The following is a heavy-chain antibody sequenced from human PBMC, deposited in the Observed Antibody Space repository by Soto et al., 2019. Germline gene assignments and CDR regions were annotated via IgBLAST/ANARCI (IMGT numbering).Heavy chain of an antibody. D-gene: IGHD3-3*01. V-gene: IGHV3-21*01. Sequence: GGSLRLSCMASGFPSSTYGFSTYAMTWVRQPPGRGLEWVSVITASGTHSYYADSVKGRFTISRDNAKNSLYLQMNSLRAEDTAVYYCARDLDFWSGHAVYYYYGMDVWGQGTTVTVSS. CDR1: GFPSSTYGFSTYA. CDR2: ITASGTHS. CDR3: ARDLDFWSGHAVYYYYGMDV. J-gene: IGHJ6*02.